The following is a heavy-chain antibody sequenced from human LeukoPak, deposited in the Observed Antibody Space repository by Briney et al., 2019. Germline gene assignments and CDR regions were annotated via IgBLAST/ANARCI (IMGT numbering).Heavy chain of an antibody. V-gene: IGHV3-11*04. CDR2: ISSTGGTT. CDR1: GFRFSDYY. D-gene: IGHD2/OR15-2a*01. Sequence: GGSLRLSCAASGFRFSDYYMNWIRQAPGEGLKWVSYISSTGGTTFYADSVKGRFTISRDNAKNSLYLQMNSLRAEDTAVYYCARGTFVGSPPRGCHHGAQATLVTVSS. CDR3: ARGTFVGSPPRGCHH. J-gene: IGHJ1*01.